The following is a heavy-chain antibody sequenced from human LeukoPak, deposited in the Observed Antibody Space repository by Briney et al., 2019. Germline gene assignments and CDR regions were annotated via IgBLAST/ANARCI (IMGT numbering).Heavy chain of an antibody. J-gene: IGHJ4*02. CDR3: ARVRHGDVDY. V-gene: IGHV4-59*01. CDR2: IYYSGST. CDR1: GGSISSYY. D-gene: IGHD4-17*01. Sequence: PSETLSLTFTVSGGSISSYYWSWIRQPPGKGLEWIGYIYYSGSTNYNPSLKSRVTISVDTSKNQFSLKLSSVTAADTAVYYCARVRHGDVDYWGQGTLVTVSS.